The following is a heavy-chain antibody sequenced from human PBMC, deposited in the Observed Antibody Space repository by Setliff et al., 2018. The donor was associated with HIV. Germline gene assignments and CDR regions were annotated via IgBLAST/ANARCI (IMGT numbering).Heavy chain of an antibody. J-gene: IGHJ6*02. CDR3: ARKAADVSGGGMDV. CDR2: INHSGST. Sequence: SETLSLTCAVYGGSFSGYYWSWIRQPPGKGLEWIGEINHSGSTNYNPSLKSRVTISVDTANNRFSLRLTSATAADTAIYYCARKAADVSGGGMDVWGQGTTVTVSS. D-gene: IGHD2-15*01. CDR1: GGSFSGYY. V-gene: IGHV4-34*01.